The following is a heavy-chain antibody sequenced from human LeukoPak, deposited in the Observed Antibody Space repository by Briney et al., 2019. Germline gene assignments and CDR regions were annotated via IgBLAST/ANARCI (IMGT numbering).Heavy chain of an antibody. Sequence: PGGSLRLSCAASGFTFSGSAMHWVRQASGKGLEWVGRIRSKANSYATAYAASVKGRFTISRDDSKDTAYLQMNSLKTEDTAVYYCTSRIPYYDTFFDIWGQGTMVTVSS. CDR1: GFTFSGSA. V-gene: IGHV3-73*01. J-gene: IGHJ3*02. CDR3: TSRIPYYDTFFDI. D-gene: IGHD3-22*01. CDR2: IRSKANSYAT.